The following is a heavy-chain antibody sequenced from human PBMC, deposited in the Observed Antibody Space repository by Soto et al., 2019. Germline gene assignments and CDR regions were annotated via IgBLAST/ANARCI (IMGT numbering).Heavy chain of an antibody. CDR3: VTYDYIRGSHRYRRAY. Sequence: GGSLRLSSEASGCPFGYSWMSWVRQAPGKGLEWVARIKSEADGGTRDYAAPVEGRFTISRDDSRSTLSLQMNSLKTEDTAVYFCVTYDYIRGSHRYRRAYWGLGTLVTVSS. CDR2: IKSEADGGTR. J-gene: IGHJ4*02. CDR1: GCPFGYSW. V-gene: IGHV3-15*01. D-gene: IGHD3-16*02.